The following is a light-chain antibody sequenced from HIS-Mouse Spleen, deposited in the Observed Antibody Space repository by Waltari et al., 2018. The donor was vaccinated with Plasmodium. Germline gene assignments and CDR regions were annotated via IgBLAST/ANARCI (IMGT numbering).Light chain of an antibody. Sequence: DIQMTQSPSTLSASVGARVTITCRASQSISSWLAWYQQKPGKAPKLLIYKASSLESGVPSRFSGSGSGTEFTLTISSLQSEDFATYYCQQYYSFPRTFGQGTKVEIK. J-gene: IGKJ1*01. CDR1: QSISSW. CDR3: QQYYSFPRT. V-gene: IGKV1-5*03. CDR2: KAS.